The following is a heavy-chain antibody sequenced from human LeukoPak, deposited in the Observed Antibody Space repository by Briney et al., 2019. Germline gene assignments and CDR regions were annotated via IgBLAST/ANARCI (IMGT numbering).Heavy chain of an antibody. CDR1: GYFISSGFY. D-gene: IGHD3-9*01. CDR2: IYHSGST. J-gene: IGHJ2*01. CDR3: ARPRGDYDILTGYYTDWYFDL. V-gene: IGHV4-38-2*02. Sequence: SETLSLTCTVFGYFISSGFYWGWIRQPPGKGLEWIGSIYHSGSTDYNESLKSRVTISVDTSKNQSSLKLSSVTAADTAVYYCARPRGDYDILTGYYTDWYFDLWGRGTLVTVSS.